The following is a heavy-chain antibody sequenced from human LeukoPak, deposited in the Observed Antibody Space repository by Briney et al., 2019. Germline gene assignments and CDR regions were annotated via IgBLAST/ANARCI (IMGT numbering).Heavy chain of an antibody. Sequence: SETLSLTCTVSGGSISSGGYYWSWIRQHPGKGLEWIGNIYYSGSTYYNPSLKSRVTISVDTSKKQFSLKLSSVTAADTAVYYCARDTVTTPALNYYYYYGMDVWGQGTTVTVSS. V-gene: IGHV4-31*03. CDR1: GGSISSGGYY. CDR3: ARDTVTTPALNYYYYYGMDV. D-gene: IGHD4-17*01. J-gene: IGHJ6*02. CDR2: IYYSGST.